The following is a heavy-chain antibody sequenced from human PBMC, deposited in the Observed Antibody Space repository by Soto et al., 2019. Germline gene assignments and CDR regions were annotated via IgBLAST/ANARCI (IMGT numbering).Heavy chain of an antibody. D-gene: IGHD3-22*01. CDR2: IYPGDSDT. Sequence: LGESLKISCKGSGYSFTSYWIGWVRQMPGKGLEWMGIIYPGDSDTGYSPSFQGQVTISADKSISTAYLQWSSLKASDTAMYYCARNVYYYDSTEVGDYWGQGALVTVLL. V-gene: IGHV5-51*01. J-gene: IGHJ4*02. CDR1: GYSFTSYW. CDR3: ARNVYYYDSTEVGDY.